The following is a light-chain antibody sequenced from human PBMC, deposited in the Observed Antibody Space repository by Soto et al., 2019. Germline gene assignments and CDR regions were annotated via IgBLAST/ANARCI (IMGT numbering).Light chain of an antibody. CDR1: SSDVGGYNY. Sequence: QSALTQPASVSGSPGQSITISCTGTSSDVGGYNYVSWYQHHPGKAPKPMIYDVSNRPSGVSNRFSGSKSGNTASLTISGLQAEDEADYYCSSYTSSSTLYVVFGGGTKLTVL. CDR3: SSYTSSSTLYVV. V-gene: IGLV2-14*03. J-gene: IGLJ2*01. CDR2: DVS.